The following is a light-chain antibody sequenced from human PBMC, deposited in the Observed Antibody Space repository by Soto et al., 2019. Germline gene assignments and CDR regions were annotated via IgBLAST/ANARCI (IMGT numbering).Light chain of an antibody. CDR2: DAS. J-gene: IGKJ5*01. V-gene: IGKV3-15*01. Sequence: EIVMTQSPATLSVSPGERATLSCRASQRVSRNLAWYQQKPGQAPRLLIYDASTRATGIPDRFSGSGSETEFTLTISSLQSEDYAVYYCQQRSNWPTFGQGTRLEIK. CDR1: QRVSRN. CDR3: QQRSNWPT.